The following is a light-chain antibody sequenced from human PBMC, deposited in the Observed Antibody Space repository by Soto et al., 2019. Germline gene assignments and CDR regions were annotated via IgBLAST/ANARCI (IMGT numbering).Light chain of an antibody. CDR2: EVR. CDR1: SSDVGGYSY. V-gene: IGLV2-14*01. Sequence: QSALTQPASVSGSPGQSITISCTGTSSDVGGYSYVSWYQQHPGKAPKLIIYEVRNRPSGVSNRFSGSKSGNTASLTISGLQDEDEAEYYCSSYTSSSTLVVFGGGTKLTVL. CDR3: SSYTSSSTLVV. J-gene: IGLJ2*01.